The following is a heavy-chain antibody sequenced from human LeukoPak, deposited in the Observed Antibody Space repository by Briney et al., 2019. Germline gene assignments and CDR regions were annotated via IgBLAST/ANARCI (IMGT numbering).Heavy chain of an antibody. D-gene: IGHD3-9*01. V-gene: IGHV3-30*18. Sequence: GRSLRLSCVVSGFTFSSHGMHWVRQAPGKGLEWVAVISYDGSNKYYADSVKGRFTISRDNSKNTLYLQMNSLRAEDTAVYYCAKDVDDILTGYPWDWGQGTLVTVSS. CDR1: GFTFSSHG. CDR3: AKDVDDILTGYPWD. J-gene: IGHJ4*02. CDR2: ISYDGSNK.